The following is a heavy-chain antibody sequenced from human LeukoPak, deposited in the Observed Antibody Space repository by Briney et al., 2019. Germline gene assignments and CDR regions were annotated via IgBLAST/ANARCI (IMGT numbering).Heavy chain of an antibody. D-gene: IGHD2-8*01. CDR1: GFTFSSYG. CDR3: AKSQWVSLHFSFDF. J-gene: IGHJ4*02. V-gene: IGHV3-23*01. Sequence: GGTLRLSCAASGFTFSSYGMSWVRQAPGRGLEWVSSISASGGGTYYADSVKGRFSISRDNSNYTLYLQMDSLTAEDTAVYYCAKSQWVSLHFSFDFWGQGTLLTVSS. CDR2: ISASGGGT.